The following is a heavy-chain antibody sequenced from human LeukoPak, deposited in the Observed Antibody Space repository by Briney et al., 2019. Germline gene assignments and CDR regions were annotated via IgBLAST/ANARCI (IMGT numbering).Heavy chain of an antibody. D-gene: IGHD2/OR15-2a*01. CDR2: VNSDGSDT. Sequence: GSLRLSCAASRGFTFSSNWMYWVRQAPGKGLVWVSRVNSDGSDTAYADSVKGRFTISKDNAKNTVYLQMNSLRAEDTAVYYCVSFYETYWGRGTLVTVSS. V-gene: IGHV3-74*01. CDR1: RGFTFSSNW. J-gene: IGHJ4*02. CDR3: VSFYETY.